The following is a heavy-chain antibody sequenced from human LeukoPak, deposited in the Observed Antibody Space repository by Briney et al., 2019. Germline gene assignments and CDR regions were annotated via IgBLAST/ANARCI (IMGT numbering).Heavy chain of an antibody. CDR2: IYSSGIT. CDR3: ARGTNYYDSETYKTFDY. D-gene: IGHD3-16*01. CDR1: GGSISSYY. J-gene: IGHJ4*02. Sequence: SETLSLTCTVSGGSISSYYWSWIRQPAGKGLEWIGRIYSSGITNYNPSLKSRVTMAVDTSKNQFSLMVSSVTAADTAIHYCARGTNYYDSETYKTFDYWGQGTLATVSS. V-gene: IGHV4-4*07.